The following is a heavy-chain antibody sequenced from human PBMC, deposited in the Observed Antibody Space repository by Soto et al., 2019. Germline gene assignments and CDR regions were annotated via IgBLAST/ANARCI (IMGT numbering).Heavy chain of an antibody. V-gene: IGHV4-61*01. CDR2: IYSSGST. J-gene: IGHJ4*02. CDR3: ARDIRGYSRAFDY. CDR1: GDSVSSDNCY. Sequence: SETLSLTCTVSGDSVSSDNCYWTWIRQPPGKGLEWIGYIYSSGSTNYNPSLKSRVTISVDTSRNQFSLKLTSVTAADTAVYYCARDIRGYSRAFDYWGQGTLVPVSS. D-gene: IGHD5-18*01.